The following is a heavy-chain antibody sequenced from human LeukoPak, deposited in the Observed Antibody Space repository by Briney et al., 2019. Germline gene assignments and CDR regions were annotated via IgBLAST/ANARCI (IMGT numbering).Heavy chain of an antibody. D-gene: IGHD5-12*01. CDR2: IRYDGSNK. Sequence: GRSLRLSCAASGFTFSSYGMHWVRQAPGKGLEWVAFIRYDGSNKYYADSVKGRFTISRDNSKNTLYLQMNSLRAEDTAVYYCAKDELVATMSMDYWGQGTLVTVSS. CDR3: AKDELVATMSMDY. J-gene: IGHJ4*02. CDR1: GFTFSSYG. V-gene: IGHV3-30*02.